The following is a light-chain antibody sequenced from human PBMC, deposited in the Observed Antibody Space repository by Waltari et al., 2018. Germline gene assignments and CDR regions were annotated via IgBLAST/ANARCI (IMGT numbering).Light chain of an antibody. Sequence: QSVLTQAPSASGTPGQRVIISCSGSSSNIDNNPVNWYQQVPGTAPKLLIFYNNERPSGVPDRLSGSKSGTSASLAISGLQSEDEADYYCASWDDGLNGWVFGGGTRLTVL. V-gene: IGLV1-44*01. J-gene: IGLJ3*02. CDR1: SSNIDNNP. CDR2: YNN. CDR3: ASWDDGLNGWV.